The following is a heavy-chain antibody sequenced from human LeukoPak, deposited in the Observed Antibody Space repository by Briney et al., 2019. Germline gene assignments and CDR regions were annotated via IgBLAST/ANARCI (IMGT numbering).Heavy chain of an antibody. CDR1: GGSFSDYY. D-gene: IGHD1-1*01. CDR3: ARVNWNDVLFT. Sequence: SETLSLTCAVSGGSFSDYYWSGIRQPPGKGLEWIGEINHSGNTNYNASLKSRATISVDTSRTQFSLKLSSVTAADTAVYYCARVNWNDVLFTWGPGTLVTVSS. J-gene: IGHJ4*02. V-gene: IGHV4-34*01. CDR2: INHSGNT.